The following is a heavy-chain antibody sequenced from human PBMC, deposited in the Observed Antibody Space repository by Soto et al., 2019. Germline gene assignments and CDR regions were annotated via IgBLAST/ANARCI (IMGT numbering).Heavy chain of an antibody. CDR3: ARGLSDYYDSSGYYYGGSWFDP. CDR1: GGSISSGDYY. J-gene: IGHJ5*02. CDR2: IYYSGST. Sequence: QVQLQESGPGLVKPSQTLSLTCTVSGGSISSGDYYWSWIRQPPGKGLEWIGYIYYSGSTYYNPSLKSRVTISVDTSKNQCSLKLSSVTAADTAVYYCARGLSDYYDSSGYYYGGSWFDPWGQGTLVTVSS. V-gene: IGHV4-30-4*01. D-gene: IGHD3-22*01.